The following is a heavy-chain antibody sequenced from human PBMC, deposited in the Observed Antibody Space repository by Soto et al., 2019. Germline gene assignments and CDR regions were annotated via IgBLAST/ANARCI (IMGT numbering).Heavy chain of an antibody. CDR1: GGSISSYY. D-gene: IGHD1-26*01. CDR2: IYYSGST. J-gene: IGHJ5*02. Sequence: SETLSLTCTVSGGSISSYYWSWIRQPPGKGLEWIGYIYYSGSTNYNPSLKSRVTISVDTSKNQFSLKLSSVTAADTAVYYCARVPPPYSGSYHRGYWFDPWGQGTLVTVSS. CDR3: ARVPPPYSGSYHRGYWFDP. V-gene: IGHV4-59*01.